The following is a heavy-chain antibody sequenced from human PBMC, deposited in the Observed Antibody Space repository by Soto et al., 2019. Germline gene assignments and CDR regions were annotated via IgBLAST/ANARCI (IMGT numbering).Heavy chain of an antibody. Sequence: GSLRLSCAASGFTFSSYAMSWVRQAPGKGLEWVSAISGSGGSTYYADSVKGRFTISRDNSKNTLYLQMNSLRAEDTAVYYCAKGKYDYVWGSYRPCYFDYWGQGT. CDR3: AKGKYDYVWGSYRPCYFDY. CDR2: ISGSGGST. V-gene: IGHV3-23*01. J-gene: IGHJ4*02. CDR1: GFTFSSYA. D-gene: IGHD3-16*02.